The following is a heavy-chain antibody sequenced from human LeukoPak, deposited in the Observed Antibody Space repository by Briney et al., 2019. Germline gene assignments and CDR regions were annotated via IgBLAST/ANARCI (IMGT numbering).Heavy chain of an antibody. CDR1: GGSFNDYF. D-gene: IGHD1-1*01. CDR3: ARGHLRTGIREFDY. J-gene: IGHJ4*02. CDR2: INHSGST. V-gene: IGHV4-34*01. Sequence: SETLSLTCAVYGGSFNDYFWSSIRQPPGKGLEWIGEINHSGSTKYTASLKSRVAISVGTSKNQFSPKLNSVTAADTAVYFCARGHLRTGIREFDYWGQGTLVTASS.